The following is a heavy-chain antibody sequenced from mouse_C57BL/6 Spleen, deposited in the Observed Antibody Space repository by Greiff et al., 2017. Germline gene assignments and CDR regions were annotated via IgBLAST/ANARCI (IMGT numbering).Heavy chain of an antibody. V-gene: IGHV5-17*01. J-gene: IGHJ2*01. D-gene: IGHD1-1*01. Sequence: EVQGVESGGGLVKPGGSLKLSCAASGFTFSDYGMHWVRQAPEKGLEWVAYISSGSSTIYYADTVKGRFTISRDNAKNTLFLQMTSLRSEDTAMYYCAKGPHYYGSSYDFDYWGQGTTLTVSS. CDR1: GFTFSDYG. CDR2: ISSGSSTI. CDR3: AKGPHYYGSSYDFDY.